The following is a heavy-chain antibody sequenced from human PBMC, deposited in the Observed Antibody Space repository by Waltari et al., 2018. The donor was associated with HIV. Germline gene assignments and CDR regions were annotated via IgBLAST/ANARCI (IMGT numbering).Heavy chain of an antibody. D-gene: IGHD3-9*01. J-gene: IGHJ4*02. CDR3: ARGDYDILTGYYPPYYFDY. CDR2: ISRSSSYI. CDR1: GFTFSSYS. Sequence: EVQLVESGGGLVKPGGSLRLSCAASGFTFSSYSMNWVRQAPGKGLEWVSSISRSSSYIYYADSLKGRFTISRDNAKNSLYLQMNSLRAEDTAVYYCARGDYDILTGYYPPYYFDYWGQGTLVTVSS. V-gene: IGHV3-21*01.